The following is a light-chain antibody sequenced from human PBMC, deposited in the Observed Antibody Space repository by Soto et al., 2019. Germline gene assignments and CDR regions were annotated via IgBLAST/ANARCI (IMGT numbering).Light chain of an antibody. CDR3: QQYYKWPPST. J-gene: IGKJ1*01. CDR1: QSVSSD. CDR2: GAS. Sequence: EIVLTQSPATLSESQGERATLSCRASQSVSSDLAWYQQKPGQAPRLLIYGASTRATGVPARFSGSGSGTEFTLTISSLQSEDLAVYFCQQYYKWPPSTFGQGTKVDIK. V-gene: IGKV3-15*01.